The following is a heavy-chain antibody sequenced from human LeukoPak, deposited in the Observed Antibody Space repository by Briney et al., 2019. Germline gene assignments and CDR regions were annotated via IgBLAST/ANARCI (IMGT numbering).Heavy chain of an antibody. V-gene: IGHV4-59*08. Sequence: SETLSLTCTVSGGSINSYYWSWIRQPPGKGLEWIGYIYYTGSPSYNPSLQSRVTISVDTSKKTFSLKLTSVTAADTAVYYCARHRSDGPSFDYWGQGTLVTVSS. CDR2: IYYTGSP. J-gene: IGHJ4*02. CDR1: GGSINSYY. D-gene: IGHD5-24*01. CDR3: ARHRSDGPSFDY.